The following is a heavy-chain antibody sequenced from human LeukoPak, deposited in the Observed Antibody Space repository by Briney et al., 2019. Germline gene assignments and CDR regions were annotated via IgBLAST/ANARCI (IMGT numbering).Heavy chain of an antibody. J-gene: IGHJ4*02. CDR1: GGSFSGYY. Sequence: SETLSLTCAVYGGSFSGYYWSWICQPPGKGLEWIGEINHSGSTNYNPSLKSRVTISVDTSKNQFSLKLSSVTAADTAVYYCAREARGYSYGSPDYWGQGTLVTVSS. D-gene: IGHD5-18*01. V-gene: IGHV4-34*01. CDR3: AREARGYSYGSPDY. CDR2: INHSGST.